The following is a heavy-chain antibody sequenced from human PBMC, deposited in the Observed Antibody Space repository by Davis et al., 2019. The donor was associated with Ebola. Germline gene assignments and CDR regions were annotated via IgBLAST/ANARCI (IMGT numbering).Heavy chain of an antibody. Sequence: MPSETLSLTCTVSGGSISSGGYYWSWIRQHPGKGLEWIGYIYYSGSTYYNPSLKSRVTISVDTSKNQFPLKLSSVTAADTTVYYCARGYSYGYLDYWGQGTLVTVSS. J-gene: IGHJ4*02. CDR2: IYYSGST. D-gene: IGHD5-18*01. CDR3: ARGYSYGYLDY. V-gene: IGHV4-31*03. CDR1: GGSISSGGYY.